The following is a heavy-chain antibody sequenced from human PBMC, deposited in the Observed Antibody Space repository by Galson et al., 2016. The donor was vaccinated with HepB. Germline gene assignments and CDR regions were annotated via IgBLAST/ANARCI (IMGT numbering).Heavy chain of an antibody. V-gene: IGHV3-15*01. CDR3: TADIPNVGSGYNDFDF. Sequence: SLRLSCAVSGFTFNNYAMTWVRQAPGKGLEWVGRIKSKVDGGTEHYAAPVKGRFTVSRDDSKDMLYLQMDSLKTEDTAVYYCTADIPNVGSGYNDFDFWGQGTLVTVSS. J-gene: IGHJ4*02. CDR2: IKSKVDGGTE. CDR1: GFTFNNYA. D-gene: IGHD5-12*01.